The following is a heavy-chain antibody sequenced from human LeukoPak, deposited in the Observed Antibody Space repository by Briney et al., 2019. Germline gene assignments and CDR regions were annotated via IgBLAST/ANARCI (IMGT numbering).Heavy chain of an antibody. J-gene: IGHJ4*02. Sequence: GGSLRLSCAASGFTFSSYTMHWIRQAPGKGLEWVSSISGSNSYIFYADSVKGRFTISRDNSKNTLYLQMNSLRAEDTAVYYCARALSTAARTTQFDYWGQGTLVTVSS. CDR3: ARALSTAARTTQFDY. V-gene: IGHV3-21*01. CDR2: ISGSNSYI. D-gene: IGHD6-6*01. CDR1: GFTFSSYT.